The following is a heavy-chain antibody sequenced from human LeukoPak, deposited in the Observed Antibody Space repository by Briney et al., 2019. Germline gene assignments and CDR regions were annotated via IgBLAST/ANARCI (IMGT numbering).Heavy chain of an antibody. J-gene: IGHJ4*02. CDR1: GYTFTGYY. V-gene: IGHV7-4-1*02. D-gene: IGHD3-22*01. Sequence: GASVKVSCKAPGYTFTGYYMHWVRQAPGQGLEWMGWINTNTGNPTYAQGFTGRFVFSLDTSVSTAYLQISSLKAEDTAVYYCAREDYYDSSGYRGSDYWGQGTLVTVSS. CDR2: INTNTGNP. CDR3: AREDYYDSSGYRGSDY.